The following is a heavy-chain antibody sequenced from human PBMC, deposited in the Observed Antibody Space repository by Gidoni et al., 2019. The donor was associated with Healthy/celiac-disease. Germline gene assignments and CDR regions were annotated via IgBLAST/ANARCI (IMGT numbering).Heavy chain of an antibody. V-gene: IGHV3-23*01. D-gene: IGHD5-12*01. CDR1: GFPFSSYA. CDR2: ISGSGGST. Sequence: EVQRLESGGCLVQPGGSLSLSCPASGFPFSSYAMRWVRQAPGKGLGWVSAISGSGGSTYYADSVKGRFTISRDNSKNTLYLQMNSLRAEDTAVYYCARGYNYYYYGMDVWGQGTTVTVSS. CDR3: ARGYNYYYYGMDV. J-gene: IGHJ6*02.